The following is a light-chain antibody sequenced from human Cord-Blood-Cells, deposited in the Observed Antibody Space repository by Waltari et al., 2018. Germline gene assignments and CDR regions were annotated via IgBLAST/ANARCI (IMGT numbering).Light chain of an antibody. V-gene: IGLV2-23*01. CDR3: CSYAGSSTFV. CDR1: SSDVGSYNL. Sequence: QSALTQPGSVSGSPGQSITISSTGTSSDVGSYNLVSCHQQHPGKAPKLMIYEGGKRPSGVSNRFSGSESDSSGLGTISGLQAEDEADYYCCSYAGSSTFVFGTGTKVTVL. J-gene: IGLJ1*01. CDR2: EGG.